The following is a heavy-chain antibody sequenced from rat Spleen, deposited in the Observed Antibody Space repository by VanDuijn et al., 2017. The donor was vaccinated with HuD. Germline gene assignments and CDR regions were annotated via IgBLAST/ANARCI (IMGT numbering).Heavy chain of an antibody. Sequence: EVQLVESGGGLVQPGSPLKLSCAASGFTFSSNWLHWIRQAPGRGLEWVASITNTGGSTYNPDYVKGRFTISRDNAKSTLYLQMDSLRAEDTASYYCARLGVVITSGVMDAWGQGASVTVSS. CDR3: ARLGVVITSGVMDA. J-gene: IGHJ4*01. CDR2: ITNTGGST. V-gene: IGHV5-31*01. D-gene: IGHD1-12*02. CDR1: GFTFSSNW.